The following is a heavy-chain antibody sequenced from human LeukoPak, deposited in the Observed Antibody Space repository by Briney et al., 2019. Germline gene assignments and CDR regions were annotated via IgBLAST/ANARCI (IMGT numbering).Heavy chain of an antibody. D-gene: IGHD5-12*01. V-gene: IGHV3-21*01. CDR3: ASAGYDSRDY. J-gene: IGHJ4*02. CDR2: ISSSSSYI. CDR1: GFTFSTYA. Sequence: GGSLRLSCAASGFTFSTYAMNWVRQAPGKGLEWVSSISSSSSYIYYADSVKGRFTISRDNAKNSLYLQMNSLRAEDTAVYYCASAGYDSRDYWGQGTLVTVSS.